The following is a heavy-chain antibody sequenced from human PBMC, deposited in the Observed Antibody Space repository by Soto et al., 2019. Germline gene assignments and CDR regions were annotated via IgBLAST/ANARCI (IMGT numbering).Heavy chain of an antibody. J-gene: IGHJ4*02. CDR2: ISGSGGTT. CDR1: GFTFSSYD. Sequence: EVQLLESGGGLEQSGGSLRLSCAGSGFTFSSYDMTWVRQAPGRGLEWVAFISGSGGTTNYADSVKGRFSISRDNSKNMLYLQMNSLRAEDTAVYYCANDRDDFDSRISCDDWGQGTMVTVSS. CDR3: ANDRDDFDSRISCDD. V-gene: IGHV3-23*01. D-gene: IGHD3-9*01.